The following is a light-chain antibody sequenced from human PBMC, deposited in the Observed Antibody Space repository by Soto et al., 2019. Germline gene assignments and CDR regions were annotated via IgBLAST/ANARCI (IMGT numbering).Light chain of an antibody. Sequence: QSALTQPPSVSGSPGQSVTISCTGTSSDVGSYNRVSWYQQPPGTAPKVIIYEVSNRPSGVPDRFSGSKSGNTASLTISGLQPEDEADYYCYSFTSRNTYVFGTGTKLTVL. CDR3: YSFTSRNTYV. J-gene: IGLJ1*01. CDR1: SSDVGSYNR. V-gene: IGLV2-18*02. CDR2: EVS.